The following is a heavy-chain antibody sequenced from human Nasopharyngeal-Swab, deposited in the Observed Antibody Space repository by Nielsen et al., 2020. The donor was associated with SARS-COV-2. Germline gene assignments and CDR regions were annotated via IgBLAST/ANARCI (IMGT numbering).Heavy chain of an antibody. CDR3: ARDSPYSSGWNYYYYYYYMDV. Sequence: WIRQPPGKALLWVSRINTDGSSTPYADSVKGRFTISRDNAKNTLYLQTNSLRAEDTAVYYCARDSPYSSGWNYYYYYYYMDVWGKGTTVTVSS. J-gene: IGHJ6*03. CDR2: INTDGSST. D-gene: IGHD6-19*01. V-gene: IGHV3-74*01.